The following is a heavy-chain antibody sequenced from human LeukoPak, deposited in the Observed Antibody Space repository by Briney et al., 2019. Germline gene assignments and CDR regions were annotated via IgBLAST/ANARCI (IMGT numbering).Heavy chain of an antibody. V-gene: IGHV3-7*04. CDR3: AGGDESSGDH. Sequence: PGGSLTLSCAVSGFSFSNFWMSWVRQAPGRGLEWVANIHPEGNEKYHVDFAKGRITNSRDNTKNLLFLQMNGLRVEDTAVYYCAGGDESSGDHWGQGTLVTVSS. J-gene: IGHJ4*02. CDR2: IHPEGNEK. CDR1: GFSFSNFW.